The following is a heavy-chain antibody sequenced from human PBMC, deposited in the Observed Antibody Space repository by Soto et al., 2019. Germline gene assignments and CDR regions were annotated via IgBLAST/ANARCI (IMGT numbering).Heavy chain of an antibody. J-gene: IGHJ3*02. CDR3: AYYYDSSGYPLGAFDI. Sequence: GASVKVSCKASGYTFTSYGISGVRQAPGQGLEWMGWISAYNGNTNYAQKLQGRVTMTTDTSTSTAYMELRSLRSDDTAVYYCAYYYDSSGYPLGAFDIWGQGTMVTVS. V-gene: IGHV1-18*01. CDR2: ISAYNGNT. CDR1: GYTFTSYG. D-gene: IGHD3-22*01.